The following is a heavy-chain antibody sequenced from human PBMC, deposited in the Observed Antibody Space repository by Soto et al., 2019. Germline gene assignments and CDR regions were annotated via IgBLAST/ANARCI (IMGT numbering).Heavy chain of an antibody. D-gene: IGHD6-6*01. CDR2: INPSGGST. Sequence: GASVKVSSKASGYTFTSYYMHCARQAPGQGLEWMGIINPSGGSTSYAQKFQGRVTMTRDTSTSTVYMELSSLRSEDTAVYYCAREALEYSSSVGGYYFDYWGQGTLVTVSS. V-gene: IGHV1-46*01. CDR1: GYTFTSYY. J-gene: IGHJ4*02. CDR3: AREALEYSSSVGGYYFDY.